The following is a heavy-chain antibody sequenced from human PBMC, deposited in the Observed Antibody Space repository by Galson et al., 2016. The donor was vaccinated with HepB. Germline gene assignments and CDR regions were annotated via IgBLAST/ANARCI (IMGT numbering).Heavy chain of an antibody. V-gene: IGHV6-1*01. CDR3: AREPPVGPPTYYYYMDV. Sequence: CAISGDSVSSNNAGWNWIRQSPSRGLEWLGKTYYWSKWYNDYSVSLKGRITISPDTSKNPFSLHLNSVTPDDTAVYYCAREPPVGPPTYYYYMDVWGEGITVTVSS. CDR2: TYYWSKWYN. J-gene: IGHJ6*03. D-gene: IGHD2-2*01. CDR1: GDSVSSNNAG.